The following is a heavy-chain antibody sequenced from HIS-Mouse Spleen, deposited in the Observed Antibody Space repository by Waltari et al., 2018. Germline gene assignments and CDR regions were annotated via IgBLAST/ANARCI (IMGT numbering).Heavy chain of an antibody. CDR3: AREIPYSSSWYDWYFDL. D-gene: IGHD6-13*01. V-gene: IGHV4-39*07. CDR2: CYYSGAT. Sequence: QLQLQESGPGLVKPSETLSLTCTVSGGSISSSSYYWGLIRQPPGRGVEWIGWCYYSGATYYTPSLKSRVTISVDTSKNQFSLEVSSVTAADTAVYYCAREIPYSSSWYDWYFDLWGRGTLVTVSS. CDR1: GGSISSSSYY. J-gene: IGHJ2*01.